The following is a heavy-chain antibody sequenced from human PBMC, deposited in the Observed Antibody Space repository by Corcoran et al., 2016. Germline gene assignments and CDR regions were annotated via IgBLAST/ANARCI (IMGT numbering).Heavy chain of an antibody. Sequence: EVQLVESGGDLVQPGGSLRLSCAVSGFTFNTYWMTWVRQAPGKGLEWVANIKQDGNEKYYVDSVKGRFTISRDNAKNSLYLQMNSLRAEDRAVYYCGRGSSGRNVGFFDRWGQGTLVTVSS. CDR2: IKQDGNEK. J-gene: IGHJ4*02. D-gene: IGHD1-26*01. CDR3: GRGSSGRNVGFFDR. V-gene: IGHV3-7*04. CDR1: GFTFNTYW.